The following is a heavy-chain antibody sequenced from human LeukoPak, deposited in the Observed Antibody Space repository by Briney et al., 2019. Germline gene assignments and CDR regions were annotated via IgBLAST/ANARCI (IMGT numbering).Heavy chain of an antibody. V-gene: IGHV3-64D*06. Sequence: GGSLRLSCSASGFTFSSYAMHWVRQAPGRGLEYVSAISSNGGSTYYADSVKGRFTISRDNSKNTLYLQMSSLRVEDTAVYYCVKSSVADLFDYWGQGTLVTVSS. D-gene: IGHD6-19*01. CDR2: ISSNGGST. J-gene: IGHJ4*02. CDR3: VKSSVADLFDY. CDR1: GFTFSSYA.